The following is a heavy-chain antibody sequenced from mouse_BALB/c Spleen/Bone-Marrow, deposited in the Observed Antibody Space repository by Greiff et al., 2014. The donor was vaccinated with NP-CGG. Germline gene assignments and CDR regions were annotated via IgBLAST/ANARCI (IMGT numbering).Heavy chain of an antibody. Sequence: QVQLKESGPGLVAPSQSLSISCTVSGFSLNNYGVHWVRQPPGKGLEWLGVIWAGGGTNYNSTLMSRLSVIKDNSKSQVFLKMNNLQTDDTAMYYGVSELGGFAYWGQGTLVTVSA. CDR1: GFSLNNYG. J-gene: IGHJ3*01. CDR2: IWAGGGT. CDR3: VSELGGFAY. V-gene: IGHV2-9*02.